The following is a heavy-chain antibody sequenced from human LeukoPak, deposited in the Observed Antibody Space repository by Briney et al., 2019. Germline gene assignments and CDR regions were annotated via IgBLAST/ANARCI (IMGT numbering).Heavy chain of an antibody. J-gene: IGHJ2*01. CDR3: ARGRGTTMVRGVITNYFDL. V-gene: IGHV1-2*02. Sequence: ASVKVSCRASGYTFTAHYIHWVRQAPGRGLEWMGWIDPNSGGTNYAQRFLGSVTMTGDTSTNTAFMEVRRLRSDDTAIYYCARGRGTTMVRGVITNYFDLWGRGSLVTVSS. D-gene: IGHD3-10*01. CDR1: GYTFTAHY. CDR2: IDPNSGGT.